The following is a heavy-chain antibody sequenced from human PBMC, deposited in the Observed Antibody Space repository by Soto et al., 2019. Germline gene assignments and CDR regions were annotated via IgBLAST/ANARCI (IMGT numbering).Heavy chain of an antibody. CDR2: IWSHGNAE. CDR1: GFFFSTYG. CDR3: ASGFDGSGRYFDY. Sequence: PGGSLRLSCAASGFFFSTYGMNWVRQAPGKGLEWVALIWSHGNAERYADSVRGRFTISRDNSKNTLYLQMNSLRAEDTAVYYCASGFDGSGRYFDYWGQGTLVTVSS. J-gene: IGHJ4*02. V-gene: IGHV3-33*01. D-gene: IGHD2-2*03.